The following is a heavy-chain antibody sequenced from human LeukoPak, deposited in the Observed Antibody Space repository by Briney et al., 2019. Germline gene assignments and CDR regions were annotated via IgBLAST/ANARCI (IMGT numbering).Heavy chain of an antibody. CDR1: GFSLSTSGVG. V-gene: IGHV2-5*01. CDR3: AHRGYDFWSGYYDDDAFDI. CDR2: IYWNDDR. J-gene: IGHJ3*02. Sequence: ESGPTLVKPTQTLTLTCTFSGFSLSTSGVGVGWIRQPPGKALEWLAVIYWNDDRRYSPSLKSRLTITNDTSKNQVVLAMTNMDPVDTATHYCAHRGYDFWSGYYDDDAFDIWGQGTMVTVSS. D-gene: IGHD3-3*01.